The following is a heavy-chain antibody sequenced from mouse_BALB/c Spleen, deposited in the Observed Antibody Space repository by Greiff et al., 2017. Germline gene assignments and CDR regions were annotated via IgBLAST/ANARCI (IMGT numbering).Heavy chain of an antibody. D-gene: IGHD4-1*01. CDR2: INPSTGYT. V-gene: IGHV1-7*01. Sequence: VQLVESGAELAKPGASVKMSCKASGYTFTSYWMHWVKQRPGQGLEWIGYINPSTGYTEYNQKFKDKATLTADKSSSTAYMQLSSLTSEDSAVYYCATGTLFDYWGQGTTLTVSS. J-gene: IGHJ2*01. CDR3: ATGTLFDY. CDR1: GYTFTSYW.